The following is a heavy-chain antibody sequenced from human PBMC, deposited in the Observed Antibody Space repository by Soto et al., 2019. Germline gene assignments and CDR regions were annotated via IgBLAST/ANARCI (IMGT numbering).Heavy chain of an antibody. CDR1: GYTFTVYY. V-gene: IGHV1-2*04. D-gene: IGHD3-9*01. CDR3: ARAGYDILTGPTGGFDP. CDR2: VNPNSGGT. J-gene: IGHJ5*02. Sequence: PSVKVSCRASGYTFTVYYMHCGGQAAGQGLEGMGWVNPNSGGTNYAQKFQGWGTMTRDTSISTAYMELSRLRSDDTAVYYCARAGYDILTGPTGGFDPWGQGTLVTVSS.